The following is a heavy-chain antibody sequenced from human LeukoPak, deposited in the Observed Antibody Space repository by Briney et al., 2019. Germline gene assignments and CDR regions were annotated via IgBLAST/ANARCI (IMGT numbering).Heavy chain of an antibody. D-gene: IGHD6-13*01. J-gene: IGHJ4*02. CDR1: GFTFSCYG. CDR2: IKQDGSEK. CDR3: ATPGSGIWCFDY. V-gene: IGHV3-7*01. Sequence: GSLRLPCAASGFTFSCYGMDWVRQAPGKGLEWVASIKQDGSEKYYVDSVKGRFTISRDNAKNSVYLQMTSLRAEDTAVYYCATPGSGIWCFDYWGQGTLLTVSS.